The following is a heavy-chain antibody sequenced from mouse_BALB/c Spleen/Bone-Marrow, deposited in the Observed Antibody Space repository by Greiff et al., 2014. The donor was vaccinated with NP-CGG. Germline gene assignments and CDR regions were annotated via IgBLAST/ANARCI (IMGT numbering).Heavy chain of an antibody. Sequence: EVKLVESGAELVKPGASVKLSCTASGFNIKDTYMHWVKQRPEQGLEWIGRIDPANGNTKYDPKFQGKATITADTSSNTAYLQLSSLTSEDTAVYYCASYYYGRAWFAYWDQGTLVTVSA. CDR2: IDPANGNT. CDR3: ASYYYGRAWFAY. J-gene: IGHJ3*01. V-gene: IGHV14-3*02. D-gene: IGHD1-1*01. CDR1: GFNIKDTY.